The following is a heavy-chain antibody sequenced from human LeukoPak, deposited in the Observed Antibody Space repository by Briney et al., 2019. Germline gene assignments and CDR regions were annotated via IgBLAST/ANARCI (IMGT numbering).Heavy chain of an antibody. D-gene: IGHD6-19*01. CDR1: GGTFSSYA. V-gene: IGHV1-69*13. CDR3: ARDLYSSGWPAFDL. CDR2: IIPIFGTA. J-gene: IGHJ2*01. Sequence: GASVKVSCKASGGTFSSYAISWVRQAPGQGLEWMGGIIPIFGTANYAQKFQGRVTITADESTSTAYMELSSLRSEDTAVYYCARDLYSSGWPAFDLWGRGTLVTVSS.